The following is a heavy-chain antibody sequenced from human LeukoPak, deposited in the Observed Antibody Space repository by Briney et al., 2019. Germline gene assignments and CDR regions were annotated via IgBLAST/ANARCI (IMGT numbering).Heavy chain of an antibody. CDR2: FYYIGPT. CDR3: ARANYGGSYWYFDL. V-gene: IGHV4-61*01. D-gene: IGHD4-23*01. Sequence: SETLSLTCTVSGGSVTSGNYYWSWIRQPPEKGLEWIGYFYYIGPTNYHPSLKSRVTIPLDTSKNQFSLRLSSVTAPDTAIYYCARANYGGSYWYFDLWGRGTLVSVSS. J-gene: IGHJ2*01. CDR1: GGSVTSGNYY.